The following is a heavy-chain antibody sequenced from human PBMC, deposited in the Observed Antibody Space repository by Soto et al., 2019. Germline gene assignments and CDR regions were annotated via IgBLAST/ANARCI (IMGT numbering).Heavy chain of an antibody. V-gene: IGHV3-48*02. CDR1: GFTFSAFT. J-gene: IGHJ3*02. CDR2: ISSSGSTI. D-gene: IGHD2-2*02. Sequence: VGSLRLSCASSGFTFSAFTMSWVRQAPGKGLAWVAYISSSGSTIYYADSVKGRFTIPTDNPNTSLYNQMDSLRDEDTAEYYFAREGGRHCSTSRCYNAFDIWGQGTTVTVSS. CDR3: AREGGRHCSTSRCYNAFDI.